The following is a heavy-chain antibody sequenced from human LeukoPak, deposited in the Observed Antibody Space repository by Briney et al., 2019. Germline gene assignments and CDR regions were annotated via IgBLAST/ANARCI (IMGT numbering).Heavy chain of an antibody. Sequence: SETLSLTCAVSGGSISSYYWSWIRQPPGKGLVWIGYIYYSGSTNYNPSLKSRVTISVDTSKNQFSLKLSSVTAADTAVYYCARQMATITGSFDYWGQGTLVTVSS. CDR2: IYYSGST. CDR1: GGSISSYY. J-gene: IGHJ4*02. D-gene: IGHD5-12*01. CDR3: ARQMATITGSFDY. V-gene: IGHV4-59*01.